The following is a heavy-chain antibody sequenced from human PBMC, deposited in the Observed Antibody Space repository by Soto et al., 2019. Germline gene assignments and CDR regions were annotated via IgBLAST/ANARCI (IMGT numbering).Heavy chain of an antibody. Sequence: QVQLVQSGAEVKKPGSSVKVSCKASGGTFSSYAISWVRQAPGQGLEWVGGMIPIFGTANYAQKFQGRVTITADESTSTAYMELSSLRSEDTAVYYCARGALYYYESSGNLWAFDIWGQGTMVTVSS. CDR3: ARGALYYYESSGNLWAFDI. CDR2: MIPIFGTA. V-gene: IGHV1-69*01. D-gene: IGHD3-22*01. J-gene: IGHJ3*02. CDR1: GGTFSSYA.